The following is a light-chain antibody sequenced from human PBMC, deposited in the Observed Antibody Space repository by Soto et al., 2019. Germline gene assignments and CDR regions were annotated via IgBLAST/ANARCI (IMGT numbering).Light chain of an antibody. CDR1: SSDVGGYNY. CDR2: DVS. CDR3: CSYAGSNTSV. J-gene: IGLJ1*01. V-gene: IGLV2-11*01. Sequence: QSALTQPRSVSGSPGQSVTISCTGTSSDVGGYNYVSWYQQHPGKAPKLMIYDVSKRPSGVPDRFSGSKSGNTAPLTIPGLQAEDEADYSCCSYAGSNTSVFGTGTKVTVL.